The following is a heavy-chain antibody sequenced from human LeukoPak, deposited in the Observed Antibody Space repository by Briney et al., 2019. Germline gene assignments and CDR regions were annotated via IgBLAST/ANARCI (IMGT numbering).Heavy chain of an antibody. Sequence: ASVKVSCKASGYTFTSYGISWVRQAPGQGLEWMGWISAYNGNTNYAQKLQGRVTITTDTSTSTAYMELSSLRSEDTAVYYCARGNPDYDSSGYLGYWGQGTLVTVSS. CDR1: GYTFTSYG. CDR3: ARGNPDYDSSGYLGY. V-gene: IGHV1-18*01. D-gene: IGHD3-22*01. CDR2: ISAYNGNT. J-gene: IGHJ4*02.